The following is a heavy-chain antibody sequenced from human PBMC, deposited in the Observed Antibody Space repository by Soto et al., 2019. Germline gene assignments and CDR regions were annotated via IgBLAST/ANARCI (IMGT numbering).Heavy chain of an antibody. CDR2: IIPIFGTA. CDR3: AWFGYSSSWGIDYYGMDV. Sequence: SVKVSCKASGGSFSSYASSWVRQAPGQGLEWMGGIIPIFGTANYAQKFQGRVTITADESTSTAYMELSSLRSEDTAVYYCAWFGYSSSWGIDYYGMDVWGQGTTVTVSS. V-gene: IGHV1-69*13. D-gene: IGHD6-13*01. CDR1: GGSFSSYA. J-gene: IGHJ6*02.